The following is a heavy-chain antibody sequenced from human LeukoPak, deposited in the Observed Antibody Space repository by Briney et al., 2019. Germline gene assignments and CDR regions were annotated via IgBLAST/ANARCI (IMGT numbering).Heavy chain of an antibody. J-gene: IGHJ4*02. Sequence: GGSLRLSCAASGFTFSSYWMSWVRQAPGKGLEWVANIKQDGSEKYYVDSVKGRFTISRDNSKNTLYLQMISLRAEDTALYYCAKGQAMASNWGQGTLVTVSP. V-gene: IGHV3-7*03. CDR1: GFTFSSYW. D-gene: IGHD2-8*01. CDR2: IKQDGSEK. CDR3: AKGQAMASN.